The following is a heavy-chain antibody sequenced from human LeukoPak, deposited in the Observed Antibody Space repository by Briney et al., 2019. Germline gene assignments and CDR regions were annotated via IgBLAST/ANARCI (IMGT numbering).Heavy chain of an antibody. D-gene: IGHD1-20*01. CDR1: GYTFTSYD. CDR2: MNPNSGNT. Sequence: ASVKVSCKASGYTFTSYDINWGRQATGQGLEWMGWMNPNSGNTGYAQKFQGRVTMTRNTSRSTAYMELSSLRSEDTAVYYCARVPRITGTGPPRRFDYWGQGTLVTVSS. J-gene: IGHJ4*02. CDR3: ARVPRITGTGPPRRFDY. V-gene: IGHV1-8*01.